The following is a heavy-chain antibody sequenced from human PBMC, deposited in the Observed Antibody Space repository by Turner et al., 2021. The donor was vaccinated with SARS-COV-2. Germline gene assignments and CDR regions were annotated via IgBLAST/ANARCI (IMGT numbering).Heavy chain of an antibody. CDR1: GFTFSSYW. CDR2: IKQDGSEK. V-gene: IGHV3-7*01. J-gene: IGHJ6*02. D-gene: IGHD6-13*01. Sequence: EVQLVESGGGLVQPGGSLRLSCAASGFTFSSYWMSWVRQAPGKGLEWMANIKQDGSEKYYVDSVKGRFTISRDNAKNSLYLQMNSLRAEDTAVYYCARDLMFTAAAPYGMDVWGQGTTVTVSS. CDR3: ARDLMFTAAAPYGMDV.